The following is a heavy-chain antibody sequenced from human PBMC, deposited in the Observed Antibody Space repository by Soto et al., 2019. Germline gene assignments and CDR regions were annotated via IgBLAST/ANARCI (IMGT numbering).Heavy chain of an antibody. CDR2: VYDSGGT. Sequence: QVQLQESGPGLVKPSETLSLTCTVSGGSIRNSYWSWIRQPPGKGLEWIGYVYDSGGTKYNPSLKSRVNISLGTSENQVSLRLSSVTAADTAVYFCARHNWNAEEAFDSWGHGTMVTVSS. V-gene: IGHV4-59*01. J-gene: IGHJ3*01. D-gene: IGHD1-1*01. CDR1: GGSIRNSY. CDR3: ARHNWNAEEAFDS.